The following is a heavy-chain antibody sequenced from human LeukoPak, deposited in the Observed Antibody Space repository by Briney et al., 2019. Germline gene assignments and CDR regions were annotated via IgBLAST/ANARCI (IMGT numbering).Heavy chain of an antibody. J-gene: IGHJ3*02. D-gene: IGHD6-13*01. CDR3: ARVPWYPAFDI. CDR2: INHSGST. CDR1: GGSISSSSYY. Sequence: SETLSLTCTVSGGSISSSSYYWSWIRQPPGKGLEWIGEINHSGSTNYNPSLKSRVTISVDTSKNQFSLKLSSVTAADTAVYYCARVPWYPAFDIWGQGTMVTVSS. V-gene: IGHV4-39*07.